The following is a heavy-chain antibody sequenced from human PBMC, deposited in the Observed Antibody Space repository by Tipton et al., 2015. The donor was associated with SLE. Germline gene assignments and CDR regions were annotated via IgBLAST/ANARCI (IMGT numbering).Heavy chain of an antibody. V-gene: IGHV4-39*07. J-gene: IGHJ4*02. Sequence: TLSLTCTVSGGSLSSSYHYWGWIRQPPGKGLEWIGSIYYSGSTYYNPSLKSRVTISVDTSKNQFSLKLNSVTAADTAMYYCAREGGYPPSSFDYGGQGTRVTVSS. CDR2: IYYSGST. CDR1: GGSLSSSYHY. D-gene: IGHD5-12*01. CDR3: AREGGYPPSSFDY.